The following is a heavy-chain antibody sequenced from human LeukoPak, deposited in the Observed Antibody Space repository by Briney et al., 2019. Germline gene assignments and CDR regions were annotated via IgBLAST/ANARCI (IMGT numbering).Heavy chain of an antibody. V-gene: IGHV4-39*07. CDR1: GGSISSSSYY. CDR2: IYYSGST. J-gene: IGHJ4*02. CDR3: ASGYGDYYVFDY. D-gene: IGHD4-17*01. Sequence: SETLSLTCTVSGGSISSSSYYWGWIRQPPGKGLEWIGSIYYSGSTYYNPSLESRVTISVDTSKNQFSLKLSSVTAADTAVYYCASGYGDYYVFDYWGQGTLVTVSS.